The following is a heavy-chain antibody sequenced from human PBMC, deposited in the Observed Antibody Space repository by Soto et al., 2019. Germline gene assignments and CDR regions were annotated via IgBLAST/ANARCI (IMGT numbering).Heavy chain of an antibody. CDR3: VRDSYCGGDSCGSWAFDI. D-gene: IGHD2-21*01. CDR1: GFTFSTYG. Sequence: GGSLRLSCAASGFTFSTYGMHWVRQAPGKGLEWVAIIWYDGSNKYYGDSVKGRFTISRDNSKNTLYLHMNSLRAEDTAVYYCVRDSYCGGDSCGSWAFDIWGQGTMVTVSS. J-gene: IGHJ3*02. V-gene: IGHV3-33*01. CDR2: IWYDGSNK.